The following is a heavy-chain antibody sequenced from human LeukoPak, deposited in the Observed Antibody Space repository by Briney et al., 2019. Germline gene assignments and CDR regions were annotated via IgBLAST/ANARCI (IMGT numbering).Heavy chain of an antibody. CDR3: AKGPEG. CDR1: GFTFSSYG. J-gene: IGHJ4*02. Sequence: GGSLRLSCAASGFTFSSYGMHWVRQAPVKGLEWVAVISYDGSNKYYADSVKGRFTISRDNSKNTLYLQMNSLRAEDTAVYYCAKGPEGWGQGTLVTVSS. V-gene: IGHV3-30*18. CDR2: ISYDGSNK.